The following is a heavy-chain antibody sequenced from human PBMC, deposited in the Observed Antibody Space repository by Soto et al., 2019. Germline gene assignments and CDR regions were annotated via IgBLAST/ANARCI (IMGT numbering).Heavy chain of an antibody. J-gene: IGHJ4*02. CDR2: IIPIFGTA. V-gene: IGHV1-69*13. D-gene: IGHD6-13*01. CDR3: ARAPSRWAAGDY. Sequence: ASVKVSCKASGGTFSSYAISWVRQAPGQGLEWMGGIIPIFGTANYAQKFQGRVTITADESTSTAYMELSGLRSEDTAVYYCARAPSRWAAGDYWGQGTLVTVSS. CDR1: GGTFSSYA.